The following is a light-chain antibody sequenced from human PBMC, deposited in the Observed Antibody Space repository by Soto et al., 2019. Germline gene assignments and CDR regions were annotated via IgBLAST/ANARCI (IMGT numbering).Light chain of an antibody. J-gene: IGKJ1*01. CDR3: PQRSNWTRT. CDR1: QSVSIL. CDR2: GAT. Sequence: EIVITQSTATLSVSPGERATLSCRASQSVSILLAWYQQTPGQAPRLLIHGATTRATGIPTRFRGSGAGTACTRPISSLEPEDVEVDSCPQRSNWTRTFGQGTKVDIK. V-gene: IGKV3-15*01.